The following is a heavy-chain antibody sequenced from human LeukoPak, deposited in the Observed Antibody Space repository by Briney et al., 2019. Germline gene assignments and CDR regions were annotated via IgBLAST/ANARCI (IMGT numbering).Heavy chain of an antibody. J-gene: IGHJ1*01. CDR1: GFTFSSYG. V-gene: IGHV3-30*02. Sequence: EPGGSLRLSCAASGFTFSSYGMHWVRQAPGKGLEWVALIRHDETNQYYADSVQGRFTISRDTSRNTVYLQMNNLRVEDTAVYYCAKEYTPSSPLGEFASWGQGTLVTVSS. CDR2: IRHDETNQ. CDR3: AKEYTPSSPLGEFAS. D-gene: IGHD6-6*01.